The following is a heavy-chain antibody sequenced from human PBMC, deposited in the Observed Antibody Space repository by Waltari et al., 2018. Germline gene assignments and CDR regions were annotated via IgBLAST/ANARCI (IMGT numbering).Heavy chain of an antibody. CDR3: ARDPRPFTIFGVVLPPGH. CDR2: IYYSGGT. V-gene: IGHV4-39*07. Sequence: QLQLQESGPGLVKPSETLSLTCTVSGGSISSSSYYWGWIRQPPGKGLEWIGSIYYSGGTYYNPSLKSRVTISVDTSKNQFALKLSSVTAADTAVYYCARDPRPFTIFGVVLPPGHWGQGTLVTVSS. CDR1: GGSISSSSYY. J-gene: IGHJ1*01. D-gene: IGHD3-3*01.